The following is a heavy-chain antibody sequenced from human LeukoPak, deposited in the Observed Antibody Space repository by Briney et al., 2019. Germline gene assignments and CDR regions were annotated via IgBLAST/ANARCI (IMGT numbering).Heavy chain of an antibody. CDR3: ARDLLDYSNLYYFDY. CDR2: INPNSGGT. CDR1: GYTFTGYY. D-gene: IGHD4-11*01. V-gene: IGHV1-2*02. Sequence: ASVKVSCKASGYTFTGYYMHWVRQAPGQGLEWMGWINPNSGGTNYAQKFQGRVTMTRDTSISTAYMELSRLRSDDTAVYYCARDLLDYSNLYYFDYWGQGTLVTVSS. J-gene: IGHJ4*02.